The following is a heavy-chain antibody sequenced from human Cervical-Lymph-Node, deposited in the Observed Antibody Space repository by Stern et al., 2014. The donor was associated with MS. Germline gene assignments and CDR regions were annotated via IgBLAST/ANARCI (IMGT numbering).Heavy chain of an antibody. V-gene: IGHV5-51*01. CDR2: IYPADSDT. CDR3: VRRRDSAGYDTFDL. J-gene: IGHJ3*01. D-gene: IGHD3-22*01. Sequence: VQLGQSGAEVKKPGESLKISCRPSGYTFSNFWIGWVRQMPGKGLEWMGVIYPADSDTTYSPSFQGQVTISADESISTAYLQWRSLKASDTAMYYCVRRRDSAGYDTFDLWGQGTMLIVSS. CDR1: GYTFSNFW.